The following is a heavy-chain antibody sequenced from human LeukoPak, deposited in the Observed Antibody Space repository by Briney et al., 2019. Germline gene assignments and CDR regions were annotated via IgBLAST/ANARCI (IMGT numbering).Heavy chain of an antibody. V-gene: IGHV6-1*01. J-gene: IGHJ6*02. Sequence: SQTLSLTCAISGDSVSSNSAAWNWIRQSPSRGLEWLGRTYYRSKWYNDYAVSVKSRITINPDTSKNQFSLQLNSVTPEDTAVYYCARDRAPSITGEMNYYYGMDVWGQGTTVTVSS. D-gene: IGHD1-14*01. CDR3: ARDRAPSITGEMNYYYGMDV. CDR2: TYYRSKWYN. CDR1: GDSVSSNSAA.